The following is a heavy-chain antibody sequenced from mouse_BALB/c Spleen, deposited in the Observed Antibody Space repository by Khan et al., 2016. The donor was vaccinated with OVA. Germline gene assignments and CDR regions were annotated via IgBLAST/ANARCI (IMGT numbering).Heavy chain of an antibody. V-gene: IGHV3-2*02. D-gene: IGHD2-4*01. CDR3: ARKDYYDYDPFPY. Sequence: EVQLQESGPGLVKPSPSLSLTCTVTGYSITSEFAWNWIRQFPGNKLEWMGYISYSGNTRYNPSLKSLISITRDTSSNQFFLQLNSVTTEDTATYYCARKDYYDYDPFPYWGQGTMVTVSA. J-gene: IGHJ3*01. CDR2: ISYSGNT. CDR1: GYSITSEFA.